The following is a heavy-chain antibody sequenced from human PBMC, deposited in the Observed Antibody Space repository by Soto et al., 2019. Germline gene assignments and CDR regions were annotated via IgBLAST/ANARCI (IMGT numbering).Heavy chain of an antibody. D-gene: IGHD2-8*01. V-gene: IGHV4-30-2*01. CDR2: IHVTGFT. CDR3: ARGGQSRPYGFVRLAF. J-gene: IGHJ4*02. CDR1: GDSITSGSYS. Sequence: PSETLSLTCSVSGDSITSGSYSWSWIRQAPGKGLEWIGNIHVTGFTSFSPSLKRRLSMSVDTSQNQFSLYLNSVTAADTAVYYCARGGQSRPYGFVRLAFWGQGAPVTVSS.